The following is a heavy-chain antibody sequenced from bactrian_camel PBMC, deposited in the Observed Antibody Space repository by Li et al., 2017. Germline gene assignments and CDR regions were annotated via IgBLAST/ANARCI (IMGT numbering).Heavy chain of an antibody. CDR1: GFTPSTYV. V-gene: IGHV3S40*01. J-gene: IGHJ6*01. Sequence: VQLVESGGGLVEPGGSLTLSCAASGFTPSTYVMSWVRQAPRKEREGVAAIYTGGSSTDYADSVKGRFTISRDNAKNTVYLQMNSLKPDDTAMYYCAADSAALVRGAPEAADFGYWGQGTQVTVS. CDR3: AADSAALVRGAPEAADFGY. D-gene: IGHD2*01. CDR2: IYTGGSST.